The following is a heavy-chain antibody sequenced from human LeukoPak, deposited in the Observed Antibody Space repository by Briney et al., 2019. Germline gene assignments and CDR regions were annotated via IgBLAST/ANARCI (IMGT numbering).Heavy chain of an antibody. V-gene: IGHV4-39*07. CDR2: IYYSGST. J-gene: IGHJ6*03. Sequence: PSETLSLTCTVSGGSISSDKYYWGWIRQPPGKGLEWIGSIYYSGSTYYNPSLKSRVTISVDTSKNQFSLKLSPVTAADTAVYYCARVGYSSSWYYYYYMDVWGKGTTVTVSS. CDR1: GGSISSDKYY. D-gene: IGHD6-13*01. CDR3: ARVGYSSSWYYYYYMDV.